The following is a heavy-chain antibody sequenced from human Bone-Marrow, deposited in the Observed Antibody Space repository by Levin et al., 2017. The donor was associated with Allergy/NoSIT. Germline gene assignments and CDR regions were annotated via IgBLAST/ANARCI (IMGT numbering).Heavy chain of an antibody. CDR3: ARALNEYSSSQFVSYYFDY. Sequence: SETLSLTCAVYGGSFSGYYWSWIRQPPGKGLEWIGEINHSGSTNYNPSLKSRVTISVDTSKNQFSLKLSSVTAADTAVYYCARALNEYSSSQFVSYYFDYWGQGTLVTVSS. D-gene: IGHD6-13*01. CDR1: GGSFSGYY. CDR2: INHSGST. J-gene: IGHJ4*02. V-gene: IGHV4-34*01.